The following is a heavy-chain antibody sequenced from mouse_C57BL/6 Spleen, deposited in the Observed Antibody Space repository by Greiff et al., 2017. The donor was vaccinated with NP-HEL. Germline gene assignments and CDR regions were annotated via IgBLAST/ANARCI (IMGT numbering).Heavy chain of an antibody. CDR1: GYAFSSSW. Sequence: QVQLKESGPELVKPGASVKISCKASGYAFSSSWMNWVKQRPGKGLEWIGRIYPGDGDTNYNGKFKGKATLTADKSSSTAYMQLSSLTSEDSAVYFCARGGVFDYWGQGTTLTVSS. J-gene: IGHJ2*01. CDR3: ARGGVFDY. V-gene: IGHV1-82*01. CDR2: IYPGDGDT.